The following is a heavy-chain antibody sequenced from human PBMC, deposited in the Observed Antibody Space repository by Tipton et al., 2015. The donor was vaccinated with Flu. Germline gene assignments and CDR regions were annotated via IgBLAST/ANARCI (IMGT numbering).Heavy chain of an antibody. J-gene: IGHJ2*01. V-gene: IGHV4-4*07. CDR3: ARSGSYHHYYFDL. D-gene: IGHD1-26*01. Sequence: TLSLTCTVSGGSISISYWSWIRQPAGKGLEWIGRISTSGSTNYNPSLQSRVTMSVDTSRNQFSLSLTSVTAADAAIYYCARSGSYHHYYFDLWGRGTLVSVSS. CDR2: ISTSGST. CDR1: GGSISISY.